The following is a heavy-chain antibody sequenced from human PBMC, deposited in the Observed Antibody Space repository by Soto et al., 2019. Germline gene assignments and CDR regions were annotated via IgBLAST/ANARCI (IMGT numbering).Heavy chain of an antibody. J-gene: IGHJ4*02. Sequence: PSETLSLTCAVYGGSFSGYYWSWIRQPPGKGLEWIGEINHSGSTNYNPSLKSRVTISVDTSKNQFSLKLSSVTAADTAVYYCAPGVGRYCSSTSCYFSDYWGQGTLVTVSS. CDR2: INHSGST. D-gene: IGHD2-2*01. CDR1: GGSFSGYY. V-gene: IGHV4-34*01. CDR3: APGVGRYCSSTSCYFSDY.